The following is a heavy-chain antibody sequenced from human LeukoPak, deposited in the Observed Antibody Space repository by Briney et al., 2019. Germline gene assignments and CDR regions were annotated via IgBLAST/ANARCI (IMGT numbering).Heavy chain of an antibody. CDR1: GFTFSSYS. Sequence: GGSLRLSCAASGFTFSSYSMNWVRQAPGKGLEWVSYISSSSSTIYYADSVKGRSTISRDNAKNSLYLQMNSLRAEDTAVYYCARMGPVLLWFGELDTPFDY. D-gene: IGHD3-10*01. CDR2: ISSSSSTI. V-gene: IGHV3-48*01. CDR3: ARMGPVLLWFGELDTPFDY. J-gene: IGHJ4*01.